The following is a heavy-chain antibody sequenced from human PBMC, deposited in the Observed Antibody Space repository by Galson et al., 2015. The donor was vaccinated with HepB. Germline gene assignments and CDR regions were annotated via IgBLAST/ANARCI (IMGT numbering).Heavy chain of an antibody. Sequence: SLRLSCAASGFSFSSYGIHWVRQAPGKGLEWVAVIWYDGTKEYYAASVKGRFTLSRDNSKNTLSLQMNSLSSDNTAVYYCPTGPGNSRDYITCWFEYFHLWGQRALLVVSS. J-gene: IGHJ1*01. D-gene: IGHD5-24*01. CDR2: IWYDGTKE. CDR1: GFSFSSYG. CDR3: PTGPGNSRDYITCWFEYFHL. V-gene: IGHV3-33*01.